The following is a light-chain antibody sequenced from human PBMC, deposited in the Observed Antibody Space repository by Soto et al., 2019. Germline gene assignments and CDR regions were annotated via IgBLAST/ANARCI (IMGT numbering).Light chain of an antibody. CDR3: AAWDDSLNGVI. J-gene: IGLJ2*01. Sequence: QSVLTQPPSASGTPGQRVTSSCSGSGSNIGSTTVNWYQQLPGTAPKLLIYSDNQRPSGVPDRFSGFKSGTSASLAISGLQSEYEADYYCAAWDDSLNGVIFGGGTKLTVL. V-gene: IGLV1-44*01. CDR2: SDN. CDR1: GSNIGSTT.